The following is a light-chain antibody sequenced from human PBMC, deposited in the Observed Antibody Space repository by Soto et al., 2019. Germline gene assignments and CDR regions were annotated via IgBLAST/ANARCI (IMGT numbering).Light chain of an antibody. CDR1: QSVSSY. V-gene: IGKV3-11*01. CDR3: QQRSGFRT. CDR2: DAS. J-gene: IGKJ1*01. Sequence: EIVLTQSPATLSLSPGEIATLSCRASQSVSSYLAWYQQKPGQAPRLLIYDASNRATGIPARFSGSGSGTDFTLTISSLEPEDFAVYYCQQRSGFRTFGQGTKVEIK.